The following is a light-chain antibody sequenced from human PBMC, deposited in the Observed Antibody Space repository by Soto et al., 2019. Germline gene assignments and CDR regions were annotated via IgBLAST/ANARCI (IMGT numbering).Light chain of an antibody. CDR1: SSDVGTYNL. CDR2: EVS. CDR3: CSYAGSSTFVV. Sequence: QSVLTQPASVSGSPGQSITISCTGASSDVGTYNLVSWYQQHPGKAPKLMIYEVSKRPSGVSNRFSGSKSGNTASLTISGLQPEDEADSYCCSYAGSSTFVVFGGGTKLTVL. V-gene: IGLV2-23*02. J-gene: IGLJ2*01.